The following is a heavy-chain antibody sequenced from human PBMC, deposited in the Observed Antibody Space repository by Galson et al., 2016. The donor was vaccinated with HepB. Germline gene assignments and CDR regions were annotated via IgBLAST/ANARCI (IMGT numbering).Heavy chain of an antibody. CDR1: GYTFTTYD. Sequence: SVKVSCKASGYTFTTYDINWVRQATGQGLEWMGWMDPNSGNTGYAQKFQGRVTMTRNTSISTAYMELSSLRSEDTAMYYCARGRTGTTKYWGQGTLVTVSS. CDR2: MDPNSGNT. V-gene: IGHV1-8*01. D-gene: IGHD1-1*01. CDR3: ARGRTGTTKY. J-gene: IGHJ4*02.